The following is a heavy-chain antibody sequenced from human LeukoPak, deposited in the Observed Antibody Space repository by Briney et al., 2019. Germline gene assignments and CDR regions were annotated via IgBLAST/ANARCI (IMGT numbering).Heavy chain of an antibody. Sequence: GGSQRLSCAASGFTFSTYSINWVRQAPGKGLEWVSYISSSSSTIFYADSVKGRFTISRDNAKNSLYLQMNSLRDEDTAMYYCARGRSAAGPLHYCDYWGQGALVTVSS. CDR3: ARGRSAAGPLHYCDY. CDR2: ISSSSSTI. D-gene: IGHD6-13*01. J-gene: IGHJ4*02. CDR1: GFTFSTYS. V-gene: IGHV3-48*02.